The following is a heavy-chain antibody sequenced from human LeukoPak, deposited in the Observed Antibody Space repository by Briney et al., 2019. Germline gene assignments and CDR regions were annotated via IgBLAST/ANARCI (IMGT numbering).Heavy chain of an antibody. CDR1: GFTISNNY. D-gene: IGHD5-24*01. J-gene: IGHJ4*02. Sequence: GGSLRLSCVVSGFTISNNYMSWGRQAPREGLEWGSLIYSGGSTYYADSVKGRFTISRDNSKNTVYLQMNSLRAEDTAMYYCTRRDDHNGRDYWGQGTLVTVSS. CDR2: IYSGGST. CDR3: TRRDDHNGRDY. V-gene: IGHV3-53*01.